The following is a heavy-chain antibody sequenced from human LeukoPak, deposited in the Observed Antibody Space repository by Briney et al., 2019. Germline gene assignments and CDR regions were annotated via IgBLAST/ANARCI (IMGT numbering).Heavy chain of an antibody. CDR2: IIPIFGTA. CDR3: ARDSRTVPAAIGDYYYYMDV. Sequence: ASVKVSCKASGYTFTSYGISWVRQAPGQGLEWMGGIIPIFGTANYAQKFQGRVTITADESTSTAYMELSSLRSEDTAVYYCARDSRTVPAAIGDYYYYMDVWGKGTTVTVSS. V-gene: IGHV1-69*13. CDR1: GYTFTSYG. J-gene: IGHJ6*03. D-gene: IGHD2-2*01.